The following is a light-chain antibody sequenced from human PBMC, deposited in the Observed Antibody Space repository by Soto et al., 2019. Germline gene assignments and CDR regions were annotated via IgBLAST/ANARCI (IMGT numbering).Light chain of an antibody. V-gene: IGKV3-20*01. CDR1: QSVGNSH. CDR3: QQYGSSPPIT. J-gene: IGKJ5*01. Sequence: ETVLTQSPGTLYFSPGERATLSCRASQSVGNSHVAWYQQRRGLPPRLLIYGASNRATGIPDRFSGSGSGADFTLTISRLEPEDFAVYYCQQYGSSPPITFGHGTRLEIK. CDR2: GAS.